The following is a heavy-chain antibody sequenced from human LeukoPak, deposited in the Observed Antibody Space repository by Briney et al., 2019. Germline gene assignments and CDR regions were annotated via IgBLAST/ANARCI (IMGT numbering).Heavy chain of an antibody. Sequence: PSETLSLTCAVYGGSFSGYYWSWIRQPPGKGLEWIGEINHSGSTNYNPSLKSRVTISVDTSKNQFSLKLSSVTAADTAVYYCARGEGTGYIDYWGQGTLVTVSS. D-gene: IGHD2-8*02. J-gene: IGHJ4*02. CDR1: GGSFSGYY. V-gene: IGHV4-34*01. CDR2: INHSGST. CDR3: ARGEGTGYIDY.